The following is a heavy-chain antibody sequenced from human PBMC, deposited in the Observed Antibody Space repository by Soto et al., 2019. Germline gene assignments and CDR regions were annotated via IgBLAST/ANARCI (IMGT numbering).Heavy chain of an antibody. Sequence: QVQLVESGGGVVQPGRSLRLSCAASGFTFSSYGMHWVRQAPGKGLEWVAVISYDGSNKYYADSVKGRFTISRDNSKNTLYLQMNGLRPQDKAVYYCANLPAVPGGYYYGMDVWGQGTTVTVSS. CDR3: ANLPAVPGGYYYGMDV. CDR2: ISYDGSNK. J-gene: IGHJ6*02. CDR1: GFTFSSYG. V-gene: IGHV3-30*18. D-gene: IGHD6-19*01.